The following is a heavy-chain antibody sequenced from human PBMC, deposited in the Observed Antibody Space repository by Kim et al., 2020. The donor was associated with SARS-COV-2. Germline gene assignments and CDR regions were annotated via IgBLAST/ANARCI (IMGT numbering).Heavy chain of an antibody. Sequence: GGSLRLSCAASGFTFSSYAMHWVRQAPGKGLEWVAVISYDGSNKYYSDSVKGRFTISRDNSKNTLYLQMNSLRAEDTAVYYCARDLSSGSYGGHPDYWGQGTLVTVSS. V-gene: IGHV3-30*04. CDR3: ARDLSSGSYGGHPDY. CDR1: GFTFSSYA. CDR2: ISYDGSNK. D-gene: IGHD1-26*01. J-gene: IGHJ4*02.